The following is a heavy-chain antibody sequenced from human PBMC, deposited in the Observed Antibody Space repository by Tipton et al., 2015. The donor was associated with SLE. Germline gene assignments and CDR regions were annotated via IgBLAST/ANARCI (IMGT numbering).Heavy chain of an antibody. CDR1: GGSFSGYY. D-gene: IGHD3-10*01. CDR2: INHSGST. Sequence: TLSLTCAVYGGSFSGYYWSWIRQPPGKGLEWIGEINHSGSTNYNPSLKSRVTISVDTSKNQFSLKLSSVTAAETAVYYCARRPGAFDIWGQGTMVTVSS. V-gene: IGHV4-34*01. CDR3: ARRPGAFDI. J-gene: IGHJ3*02.